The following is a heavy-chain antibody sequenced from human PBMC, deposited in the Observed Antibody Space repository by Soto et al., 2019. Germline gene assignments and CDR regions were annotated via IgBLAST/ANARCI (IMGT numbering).Heavy chain of an antibody. V-gene: IGHV4-34*01. J-gene: IGHJ3*02. CDR3: ARGRRIAAAPTHAFDI. CDR1: GGSFSCYY. Sequence: SETLSLTCAVYGGSFSCYYWSWIRQPPGKGLEWIGEINHSGSTNYNPSLKSRVTISVDTSKNQFSLKLSSVTAADTAVYYCARGRRIAAAPTHAFDIWGQGTMVT. D-gene: IGHD6-13*01. CDR2: INHSGST.